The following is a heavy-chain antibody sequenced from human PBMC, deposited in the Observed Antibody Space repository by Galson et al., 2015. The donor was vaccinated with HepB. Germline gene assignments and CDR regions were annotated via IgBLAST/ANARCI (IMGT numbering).Heavy chain of an antibody. CDR3: AGSSYGDYLMDY. Sequence: SVKVSCKASGHTFTRYAMHRSRQAPGQRLEWMGCLNAGNGNTKYSQKFQGRVTITRDTSASTAYMELSSLRSEDTAVYYCAGSSYGDYLMDYWGQGTLVTVSS. J-gene: IGHJ4*02. CDR1: GHTFTRYA. CDR2: LNAGNGNT. D-gene: IGHD4-17*01. V-gene: IGHV1-3*01.